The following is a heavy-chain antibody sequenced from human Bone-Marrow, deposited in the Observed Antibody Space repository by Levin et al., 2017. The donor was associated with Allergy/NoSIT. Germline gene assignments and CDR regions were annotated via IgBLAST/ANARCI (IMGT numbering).Heavy chain of an antibody. CDR2: ISGSGGST. Sequence: GESLKISCEASGFTFSSYGMSWVRQAPGKGLEWVSTISGSGGSTYYADSVKGRFTISRDNSKNTLYVQMNSLRVEDTAIYYCAKYRVGTTGTLDYWGQGSLVTVSS. V-gene: IGHV3-23*01. CDR1: GFTFSSYG. J-gene: IGHJ4*02. D-gene: IGHD1-26*01. CDR3: AKYRVGTTGTLDY.